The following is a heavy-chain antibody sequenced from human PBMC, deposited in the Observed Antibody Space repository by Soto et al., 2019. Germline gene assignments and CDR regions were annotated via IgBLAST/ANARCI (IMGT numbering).Heavy chain of an antibody. V-gene: IGHV1-18*01. D-gene: IGHD4-17*01. Sequence: QVQLEQSGVEVKKPGASVRVACKTSASIFTRYGFSWVRQAPGQGLEWMGWISAYNGDTKYAQNFQRRVTMTTDTSTSTAYMELRTLRIDDTAVYYCTSDYGDENSWGQGTLVTVSS. CDR2: ISAYNGDT. J-gene: IGHJ4*02. CDR1: ASIFTRYG. CDR3: TSDYGDENS.